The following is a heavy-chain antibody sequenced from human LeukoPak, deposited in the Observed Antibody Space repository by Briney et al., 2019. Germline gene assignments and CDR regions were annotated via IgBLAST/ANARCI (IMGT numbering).Heavy chain of an antibody. CDR3: ARYNWNTWFDP. Sequence: GGSLRPSCSASGFTFSTYWMSWVRQAPGKGLEWVANMRRDGNEIYYLDSVRGRFTISRDNAKNSLYLQMNSLRAEDTAVYYCARYNWNTWFDPWGQGTLVTVSS. D-gene: IGHD1-1*01. CDR2: MRRDGNEI. CDR1: GFTFSTYW. V-gene: IGHV3-7*01. J-gene: IGHJ5*02.